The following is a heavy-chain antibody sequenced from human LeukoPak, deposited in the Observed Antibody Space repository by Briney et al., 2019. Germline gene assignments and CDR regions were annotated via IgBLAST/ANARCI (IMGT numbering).Heavy chain of an antibody. CDR3: ARAIPGYYYGMDV. D-gene: IGHD2-21*01. J-gene: IGHJ6*02. Sequence: SETLSLTCNFSGGSISSGGYYWSWIRQHPGKGLEWIGYIYYSGSTYYNPSLKSRVTISVDRSKNQFSLKLSSVTAADTAVYYCARAIPGYYYGMDVWGQGTTVTVSS. CDR2: IYYSGST. CDR1: GGSISSGGYY. V-gene: IGHV4-31*03.